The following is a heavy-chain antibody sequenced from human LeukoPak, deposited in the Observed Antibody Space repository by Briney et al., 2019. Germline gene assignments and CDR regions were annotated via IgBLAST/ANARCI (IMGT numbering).Heavy chain of an antibody. CDR3: ARGGSGDIFDI. CDR1: GFTLDDYA. CDR2: ISWNSRII. J-gene: IGHJ3*02. Sequence: GGSLRLSCAASGFTLDDYAMHWVRQAPGKGLEWVSGISWNSRIIVYADSVKGRFTISRDNLKNTLYLQMNSLRAEDTAVYYCARGGSGDIFDIWGQGTMVTVSS. D-gene: IGHD2-21*01. V-gene: IGHV3-9*01.